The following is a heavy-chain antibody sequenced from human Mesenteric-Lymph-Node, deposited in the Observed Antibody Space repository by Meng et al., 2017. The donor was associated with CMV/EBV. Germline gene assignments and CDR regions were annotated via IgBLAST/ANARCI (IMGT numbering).Heavy chain of an antibody. D-gene: IGHD3-22*01. V-gene: IGHV3-30*04. CDR2: ISYDGSNK. Sequence: GGSLRLSCAASGFTFSSFAMHWVRQAPGKGLEWVAIISYDGSNKCYADSVKGRFTISRDNAKNSLYLQMNSLRAEDTAVYYCARDRNYEGLMDVWGQGTTVTVSS. CDR3: ARDRNYEGLMDV. CDR1: GFTFSSFA. J-gene: IGHJ6*02.